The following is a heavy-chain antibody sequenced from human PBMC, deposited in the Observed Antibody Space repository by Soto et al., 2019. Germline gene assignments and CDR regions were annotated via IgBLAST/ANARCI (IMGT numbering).Heavy chain of an antibody. J-gene: IGHJ4*02. CDR2: IKEDASEK. Sequence: EVQLVESGGDLVQPGGSLSLSCVASGFTFSNYWMNWVRQAPGMGLEWVAGIKEDASEKIYVDSVKGRFSISRDNAKNSLFLQLNSLRAEDTAVYYCATAIEAPFNNYDYWGQGTLVTVSS. CDR3: ATAIEAPFNNYDY. V-gene: IGHV3-7*01. CDR1: GFTFSNYW.